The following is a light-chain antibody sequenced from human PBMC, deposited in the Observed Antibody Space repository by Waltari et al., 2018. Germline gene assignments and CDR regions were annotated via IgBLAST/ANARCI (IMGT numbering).Light chain of an antibody. CDR2: DVT. CDR3: CSQSTRNGLI. Sequence: QSALTQPASVSGSPGQSITISCTGSSSDVGGADSVSWYQEHPGQAPKVIIYDVTKRPSGVSDRFSGSKSGNTASLTISGLQAEDEADYYCCSQSTRNGLIFGGGTKLTVL. CDR1: SSDVGGADS. V-gene: IGLV2-14*01. J-gene: IGLJ2*01.